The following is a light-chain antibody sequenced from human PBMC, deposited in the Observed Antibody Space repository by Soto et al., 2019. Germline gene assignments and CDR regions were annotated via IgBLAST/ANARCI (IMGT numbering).Light chain of an antibody. CDR3: QKYSSVPV. CDR2: AAS. Sequence: DIQMTQSPTSLSASVGDRVTITCRASQDIRNFVAWYQQKPGKAPKLLIYAASTLQSGVPSRSSGSGSGTDCTLTINSLQPEDVATYACQKYSSVPVFCPGTKVDIK. CDR1: QDIRNF. J-gene: IGKJ3*01. V-gene: IGKV1-27*01.